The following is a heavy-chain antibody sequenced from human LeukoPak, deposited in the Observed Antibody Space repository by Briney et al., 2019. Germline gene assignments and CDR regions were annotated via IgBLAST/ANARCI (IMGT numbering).Heavy chain of an antibody. J-gene: IGHJ2*01. CDR2: IGTAGDT. CDR3: AREDGYCSSTSCYSEYFDL. D-gene: IGHD2-2*01. CDR1: GFTFSNYD. V-gene: IGHV3-13*01. Sequence: PGGSLRLSCAASGFTFSNYDIHWVRQATGKGLEWVSVIGTAGDTCYPGSVKGRFTISRDNAKNSLYLQMNSLRAEDTAVYYCAREDGYCSSTSCYSEYFDLWGRGTLVTVPS.